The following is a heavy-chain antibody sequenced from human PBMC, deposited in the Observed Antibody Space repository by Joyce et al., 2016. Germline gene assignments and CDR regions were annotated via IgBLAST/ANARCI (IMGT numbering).Heavy chain of an antibody. J-gene: IGHJ4*02. V-gene: IGHV1-46*01. CDR1: GYTFTSHY. D-gene: IGHD6-19*01. CDR2: IKPSGGST. CDR3: ARDDGISGWYDGFDY. Sequence: QVQLVQSGAEVKKPGASVKVSCKASGYTFTSHYIHWVRQAPGQGLEWMGMIKPSGGSTSYAQKFQGRVAMTRDTSTSTVYMDLRSLRSEDTASFYCARDDGISGWYDGFDYWGQGTPVTVSS.